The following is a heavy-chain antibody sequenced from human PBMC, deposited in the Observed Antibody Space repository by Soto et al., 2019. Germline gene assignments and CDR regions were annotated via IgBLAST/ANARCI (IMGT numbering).Heavy chain of an antibody. CDR3: ARRQYCSGGNCYSGAFDI. CDR2: IYPGDSDT. D-gene: IGHD2-15*01. V-gene: IGHV5-51*01. CDR1: GYSFTSYW. J-gene: IGHJ3*02. Sequence: PXESLKMSCKGSGYSFTSYWIGWVRQMPGKGLEWMGIIYPGDSDTRYSPSFQGQVTISADKSISTAYLQWSSLKASDTAMYYCARRQYCSGGNCYSGAFDIWGQGTMVTVSS.